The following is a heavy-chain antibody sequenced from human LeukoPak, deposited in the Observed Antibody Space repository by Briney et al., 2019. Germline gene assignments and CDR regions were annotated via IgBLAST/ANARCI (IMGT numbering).Heavy chain of an antibody. J-gene: IGHJ4*02. D-gene: IGHD3-3*01. CDR2: IKQDGSEK. CDR1: GSTFSSYW. V-gene: IGHV3-7*01. Sequence: GGSLRLPCAASGSTFSSYWMSWVRQAPGKGLEWVANIKQDGSEKYYVDSVKGRFTISRDNAKNSLYLQMDSLRAEDTAVYYCARAFLSVDYWGQGTLVTVSS. CDR3: ARAFLSVDY.